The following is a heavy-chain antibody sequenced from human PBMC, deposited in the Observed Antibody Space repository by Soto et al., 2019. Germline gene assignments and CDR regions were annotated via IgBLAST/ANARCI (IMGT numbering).Heavy chain of an antibody. CDR2: INAGNGNT. D-gene: IGHD3-10*01. Sequence: QVQLVQSGAEVKKPGASVKVSSKASGYTFTSYAMYWVRQAPGQRLEWMGWINAGNGNTKYSQKFQGRVTITRDTSASTAYMELSSLRSEDTAVYYCARDLGFGLSDYWGQGTLVTVSS. CDR3: ARDLGFGLSDY. V-gene: IGHV1-3*01. CDR1: GYTFTSYA. J-gene: IGHJ4*02.